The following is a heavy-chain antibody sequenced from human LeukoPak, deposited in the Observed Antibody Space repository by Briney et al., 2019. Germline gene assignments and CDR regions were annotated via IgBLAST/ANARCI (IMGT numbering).Heavy chain of an antibody. D-gene: IGHD2-2*02. CDR2: IYRSGST. Sequence: SETLSLTCAVSGYSISSGYYWGWIRQPPGKGLEWIGSIYRSGSTYYNPSLKSRVTISVDTSKNQFSLKLSSVTAADTAVYYCARGRKGDCSSTSCYMLGYWGQGTLVTVSS. CDR1: GYSISSGYY. V-gene: IGHV4-38-2*01. CDR3: ARGRKGDCSSTSCYMLGY. J-gene: IGHJ4*02.